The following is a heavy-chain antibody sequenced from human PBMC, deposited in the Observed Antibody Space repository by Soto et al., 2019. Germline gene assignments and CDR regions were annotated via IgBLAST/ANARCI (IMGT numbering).Heavy chain of an antibody. CDR1: GGSISSSSYY. Sequence: QLQLQESGPGLVKPSETLSLTCTVSGGSISSSSYYWGWIRQPPGKGLEWIGSIYYSGSTYYNPSLKSRVTISVDTSKNQFSLKLSSVTAADTAVYYCARQIVVVPATMDVWGKGTTVTVSS. CDR2: IYYSGST. D-gene: IGHD2-2*01. V-gene: IGHV4-39*01. J-gene: IGHJ6*03. CDR3: ARQIVVVPATMDV.